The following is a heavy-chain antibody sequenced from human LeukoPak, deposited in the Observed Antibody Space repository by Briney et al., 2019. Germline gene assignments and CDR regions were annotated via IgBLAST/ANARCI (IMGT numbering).Heavy chain of an antibody. Sequence: SETLSLTCTLSGRSISIYYWSWIRQPAEKGLEWIGRTYTRGSNNYHPSLKSPVPMPVDKSKHQFSLQLSSVTAADTAVYYCAVEICSSSWWWFDAWGQGTLVTVSS. CDR3: AVEICSSSWWWFDA. D-gene: IGHD6-13*01. J-gene: IGHJ5*02. CDR1: GRSISIYY. CDR2: TYTRGSN. V-gene: IGHV4-4*07.